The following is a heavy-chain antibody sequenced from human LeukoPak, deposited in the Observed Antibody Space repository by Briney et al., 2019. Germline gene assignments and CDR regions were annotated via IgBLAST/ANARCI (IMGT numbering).Heavy chain of an antibody. D-gene: IGHD2-2*02. CDR2: ISGSGGST. CDR3: AKDLGYQLLYSFYYYGMDV. Sequence: GGSLRLSCAASGFTFSSYAMSWVRQAPGKGLEWVSAISGSGGSTYYADSVKGRLTISRDNSKNTLYLQMNSLRAEDTAVYYCAKDLGYQLLYSFYYYGMDVWGQGTTVTVSS. CDR1: GFTFSSYA. V-gene: IGHV3-23*01. J-gene: IGHJ6*02.